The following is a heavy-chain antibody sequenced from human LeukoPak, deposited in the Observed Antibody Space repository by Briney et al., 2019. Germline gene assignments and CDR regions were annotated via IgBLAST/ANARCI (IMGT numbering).Heavy chain of an antibody. V-gene: IGHV4-34*01. CDR2: INHSGST. CDR1: GGSFSGYY. J-gene: IGHJ5*02. D-gene: IGHD6-19*01. Sequence: SDTLSLTCAVYGGSFSGYYWSWIRQPPGKGLEWIGEINHSGSTNYNPSLKSRVTISVDTSKNQFSLKLSSVTAADTAVYYCARGLRYSSGPFDPWGQGTLVTVSS. CDR3: ARGLRYSSGPFDP.